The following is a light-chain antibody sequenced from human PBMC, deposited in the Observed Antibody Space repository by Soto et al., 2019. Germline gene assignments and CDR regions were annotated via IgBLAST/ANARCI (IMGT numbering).Light chain of an antibody. Sequence: DIQMTQSPSTLSASVGDRVTITCRASQSINGWLAWFQQKPGKAPKLLIYKTSSLEGGVPSRFSGSGSGTEFTLTISSLQPEDFATYHCQQYNSYHVTFGLGTKVDIK. CDR1: QSINGW. J-gene: IGKJ1*01. CDR2: KTS. V-gene: IGKV1-5*03. CDR3: QQYNSYHVT.